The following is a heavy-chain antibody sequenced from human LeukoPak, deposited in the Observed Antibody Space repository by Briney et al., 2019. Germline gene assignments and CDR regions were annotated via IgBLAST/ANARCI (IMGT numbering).Heavy chain of an antibody. Sequence: GGSLRLSCAASGFTFDDYGMNWVRQAPGKGLEWVSGISWNGDSTGYGDSVKGRFTISRDNAKNSLYLQMNSLGAEDTALYYCARDFRATVSSFDLWGRGTLVTVSS. CDR2: ISWNGDST. J-gene: IGHJ2*01. CDR1: GFTFDDYG. D-gene: IGHD4-17*01. CDR3: ARDFRATVSSFDL. V-gene: IGHV3-20*04.